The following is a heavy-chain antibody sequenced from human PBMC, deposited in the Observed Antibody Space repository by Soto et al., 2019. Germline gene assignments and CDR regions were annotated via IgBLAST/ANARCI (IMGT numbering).Heavy chain of an antibody. CDR1: GGSTSSSNYY. D-gene: IGHD2-15*01. CDR2: IYYSGGT. J-gene: IGHJ2*01. CDR3: ARQRRTCSGGNCYKYFDL. Sequence: QVQLQESGPGLVKPSETLSLSCTVSGGSTSSSNYYWGWIRQSPAKGLEWIASIYYSGGTHSNPSLRSRVTMSVDTSKNHFSLKLSSVTAADTAVYYCARQRRTCSGGNCYKYFDLWGRGSLVTVSS. V-gene: IGHV4-39*01.